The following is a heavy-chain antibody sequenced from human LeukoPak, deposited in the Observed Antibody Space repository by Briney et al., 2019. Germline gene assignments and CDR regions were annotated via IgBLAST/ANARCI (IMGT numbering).Heavy chain of an antibody. CDR2: INPNSGGT. CDR1: GYTFTGYY. Sequence: ASVKVSCKASGYTFTGYYMHWVRQAPGQGLEWMGWINPNSGGTNYAQKFQGKVTMTRDTSISTAYVELSRLRSDDTAVYYCARDAQQLVRGEPDYWGQGTLVTVSS. J-gene: IGHJ4*02. V-gene: IGHV1-2*02. CDR3: ARDAQQLVRGEPDY. D-gene: IGHD6-13*01.